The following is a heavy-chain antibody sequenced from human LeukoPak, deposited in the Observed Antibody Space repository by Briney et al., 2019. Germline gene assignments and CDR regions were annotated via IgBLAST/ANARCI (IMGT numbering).Heavy chain of an antibody. V-gene: IGHV3-33*06. CDR1: GFTFSSYG. CDR3: AKGGGYYDSSGYSYYFDY. Sequence: GGSLRLSCAASGFTFSSYGMHWVRQAPGKGLEWVAVIWYDGSNKYYADSVKGRFTISRDNSKNTLYLRMNSPRAEDTAVYYCAKGGGYYDSSGYSYYFDYWGQGTLVTVSS. J-gene: IGHJ4*02. D-gene: IGHD3-22*01. CDR2: IWYDGSNK.